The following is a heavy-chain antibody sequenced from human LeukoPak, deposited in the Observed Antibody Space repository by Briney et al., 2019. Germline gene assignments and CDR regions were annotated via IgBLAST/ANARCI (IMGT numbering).Heavy chain of an antibody. Sequence: GGSLRLSCAASGFTLSNYNMNWVRQAPGKGLEWVAKIREDGSERHYVDSVKGRFTLSRDNAKNSLYLQMNSLRAEDTAVYYCARDAYWGQGTLVTVTS. J-gene: IGHJ4*02. V-gene: IGHV3-7*04. CDR1: GFTLSNYN. CDR2: IREDGSER. CDR3: ARDAY.